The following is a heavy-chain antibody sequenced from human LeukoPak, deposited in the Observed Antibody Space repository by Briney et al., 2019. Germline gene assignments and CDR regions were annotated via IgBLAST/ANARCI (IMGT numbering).Heavy chain of an antibody. V-gene: IGHV1-8*01. Sequence: ASVKVSCKASGYTFTSYDIHWVRQATGQGLEWMGWMNPNSGNTGYAQKFQGRVTMTRNTSISTAYMELSSLRSEDTAVYYCARCHFTTRALGYWGQGTLVTVSS. CDR1: GYTFTSYD. D-gene: IGHD3-22*01. J-gene: IGHJ4*02. CDR3: ARCHFTTRALGY. CDR2: MNPNSGNT.